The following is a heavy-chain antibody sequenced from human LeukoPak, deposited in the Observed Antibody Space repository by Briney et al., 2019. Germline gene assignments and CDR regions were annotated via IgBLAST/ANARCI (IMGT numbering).Heavy chain of an antibody. CDR1: GLTFSSYV. D-gene: IGHD2-2*01. CDR2: VSGSGDRT. V-gene: IGHV3-23*01. CDR3: AHGSMYQLDS. Sequence: SGGSLRLSCAASGLTFSSYVMSWVRQAPGKGLEWVSGVSGSGDRTYYADSVKGRFTITRDNSKNTLYLQMNSLRAEDTAVYYCAHGSMYQLDSWGQGTLVTVSS. J-gene: IGHJ4*02.